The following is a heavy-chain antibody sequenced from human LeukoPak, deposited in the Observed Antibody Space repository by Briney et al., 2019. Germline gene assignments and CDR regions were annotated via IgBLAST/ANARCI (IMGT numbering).Heavy chain of an antibody. J-gene: IGHJ4*02. D-gene: IGHD4-11*01. Sequence: KSSETLSLTCAVSGYSISSGYYWGWIRQPPGKGLEWIGSIYHSGSTYYNPSLKSRVTISVDTSKNQFSLKLSSVTAADTAVYYCARRYSNSYFDYWGQGTLVTVSS. CDR2: IYHSGST. V-gene: IGHV4-38-2*01. CDR3: ARRYSNSYFDY. CDR1: GYSISSGYY.